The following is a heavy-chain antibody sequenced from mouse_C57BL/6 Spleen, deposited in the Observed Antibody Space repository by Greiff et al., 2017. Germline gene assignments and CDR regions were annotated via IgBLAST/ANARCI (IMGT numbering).Heavy chain of an antibody. CDR2: INPSNGGT. CDR1: GYTFTSYW. CDR3: ARSRITTVVDWYFDV. V-gene: IGHV1-53*01. J-gene: IGHJ1*03. Sequence: QVQLQQPGTELVKPGASVKMSCKASGYTFTSYWMHWVKQRPGQGLEWLGNINPSNGGTNYNEKFKSQATLTVDKSSSTAYMQLSSLTSADSAVYYCARSRITTVVDWYFDVWGTGTTVTVSA. D-gene: IGHD1-1*01.